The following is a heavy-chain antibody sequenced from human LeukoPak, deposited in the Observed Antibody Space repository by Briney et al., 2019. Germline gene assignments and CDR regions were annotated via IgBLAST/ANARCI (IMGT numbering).Heavy chain of an antibody. CDR3: AKDLHLSGWYEGGADY. Sequence: GGSLRLSCAASGFTFSSYAMSWVRQAPGKGLEWVSAISGSGGSTYYADSVKGRFTISRDNSKNTLYLQMNSLRAEDTAVYYCAKDLHLSGWYEGGADYWGQGTLVTVSS. D-gene: IGHD6-19*01. V-gene: IGHV3-23*01. CDR1: GFTFSSYA. J-gene: IGHJ4*02. CDR2: ISGSGGST.